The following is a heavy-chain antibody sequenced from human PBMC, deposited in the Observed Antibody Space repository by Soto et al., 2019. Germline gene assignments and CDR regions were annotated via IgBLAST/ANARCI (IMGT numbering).Heavy chain of an antibody. D-gene: IGHD3-3*01. J-gene: IGHJ5*02. CDR1: GGTFSSYA. V-gene: IGHV1-69*06. Sequence: PVKVSCKASGGTFSSYAISRVRQAPGQGLEWMGGIIPIFGTANYAQKFQGRVTITADKSTSTAYMELRSLRSEDTAVYYCARDLFLECNTRGSGGRWFDPWGQGTLVTVSS. CDR2: IIPIFGTA. CDR3: ARDLFLECNTRGSGGRWFDP.